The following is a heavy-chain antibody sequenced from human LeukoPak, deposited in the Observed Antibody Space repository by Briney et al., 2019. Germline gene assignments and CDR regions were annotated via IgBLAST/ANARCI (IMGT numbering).Heavy chain of an antibody. CDR1: GGSISSYY. Sequence: SETLSLTCTVSGGSISSYYWSWIRQPPGKGLEWIGYIYYSGSGSTNYNPSLKSRVTISVDTSKNQFSLKLSSVTAADTAVYYCARESLEYSSSSDAFDIWGQGTMVTVSS. D-gene: IGHD6-6*01. V-gene: IGHV4-59*12. CDR2: IYYSGSGST. J-gene: IGHJ3*02. CDR3: ARESLEYSSSSDAFDI.